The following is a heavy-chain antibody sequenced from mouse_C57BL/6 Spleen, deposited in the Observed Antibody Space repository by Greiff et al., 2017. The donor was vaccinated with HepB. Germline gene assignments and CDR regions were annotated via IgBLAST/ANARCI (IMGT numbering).Heavy chain of an antibody. J-gene: IGHJ3*01. CDR3: ARGRMYDYGEFAY. Sequence: QVQLQQPGAELVRPGSSVKLSCKASGYTFTSYWMHWVKQRPIQGLEWIGNIDPSDSETHYNQKFKDKATLTVDKSSSTAYMQLSSLTSEDSAVYYRARGRMYDYGEFAYWGQGTLVTVSA. CDR2: IDPSDSET. CDR1: GYTFTSYW. D-gene: IGHD2-4*01. V-gene: IGHV1-52*01.